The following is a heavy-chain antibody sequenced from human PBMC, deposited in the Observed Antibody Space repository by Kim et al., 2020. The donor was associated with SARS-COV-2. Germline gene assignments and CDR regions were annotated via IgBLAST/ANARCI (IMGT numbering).Heavy chain of an antibody. J-gene: IGHJ3*02. V-gene: IGHV3-30*07. D-gene: IGHD3-22*01. CDR3: AREPTMIVVSDAFDI. Sequence: DPVKGRFTLSRDNSTNTMDLTMNSLRAEDTAVYYCAREPTMIVVSDAFDIWGQGKMVTVSS.